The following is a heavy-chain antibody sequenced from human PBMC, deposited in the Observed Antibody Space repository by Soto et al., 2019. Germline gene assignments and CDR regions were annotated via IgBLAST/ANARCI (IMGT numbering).Heavy chain of an antibody. CDR1: GFTFSSFW. J-gene: IGHJ4*02. CDR3: STSTGAPGNY. D-gene: IGHD1-26*01. V-gene: IGHV3-7*01. Sequence: GGSLRLSCVASGFTFSSFWMSWARQAPGKGLEWVANIKQDGSHKYYVPSVKGRFTISRDNAKNSLYLQMNSLRAEDAAVYYCSTSTGAPGNYWGQGTLVTVSS. CDR2: IKQDGSHK.